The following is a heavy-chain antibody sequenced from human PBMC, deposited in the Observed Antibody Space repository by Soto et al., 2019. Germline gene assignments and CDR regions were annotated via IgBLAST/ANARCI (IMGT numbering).Heavy chain of an antibody. CDR1: GFTFSSCS. J-gene: IGHJ4*02. Sequence: GGSLRLSCASSGFTFSSCSMNWVRQAPGKGLEWVSFISGSGDTKYCADSVKGRFTISRDNAKNSLYLQMSSLRDEDTAVYYCAKYCSSDVCFDYWGQGTLVTVSS. CDR2: ISGSGDTK. CDR3: AKYCSSDVCFDY. V-gene: IGHV3-48*02. D-gene: IGHD2-8*01.